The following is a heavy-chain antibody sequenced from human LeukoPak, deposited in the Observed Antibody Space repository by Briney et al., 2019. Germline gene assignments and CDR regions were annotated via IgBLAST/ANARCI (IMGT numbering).Heavy chain of an antibody. D-gene: IGHD6-19*01. CDR2: TYQRSKWYN. CDR1: GDSVSSKSAA. J-gene: IGHJ4*02. V-gene: IGHV6-1*01. Sequence: HSQTLSLTCAISGDSVSSKSAAWNWIRQSPSRGLEWLGRTYQRSKWYNDYAVSVKSRITINPDISKNQFSLQLNSVTPEDTAVYYCARSPSPYSSGWYFDYWGQGTLVTVSS. CDR3: ARSPSPYSSGWYFDY.